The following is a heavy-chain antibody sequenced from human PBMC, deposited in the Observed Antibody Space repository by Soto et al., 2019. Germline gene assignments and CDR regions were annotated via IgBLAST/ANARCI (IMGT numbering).Heavy chain of an antibody. CDR2: INYDGYS. D-gene: IGHD3-10*01. Sequence: QVQLQESGPGLVKPSETLSLTCTVSGGSITNYYCSWFRQPPGKGLEWIGYINYDGYSAYNLSLKRRVTLSMDAFKTQFPLMLESVTATDTAVYYCARHGFGPLHGLVDVWGPGTTVIVSS. J-gene: IGHJ6*02. V-gene: IGHV4-59*08. CDR3: ARHGFGPLHGLVDV. CDR1: GGSITNYY.